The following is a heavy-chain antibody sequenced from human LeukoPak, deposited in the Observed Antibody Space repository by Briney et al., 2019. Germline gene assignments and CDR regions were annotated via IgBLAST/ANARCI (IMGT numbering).Heavy chain of an antibody. V-gene: IGHV4-59*08. CDR3: ARHDSRGGGYDY. D-gene: IGHD1-26*01. CDR2: VRSGESA. J-gene: IGHJ4*01. Sequence: SETLSLTCSVSGGSISNYHWSWIRQPPGKELEWIGYVRSGESAMYNPSLESRVTVSLDTSYNEFSLRLRFVTAADTAVYYCARHDSRGGGYDYWGHGTLVTVSS. CDR1: GGSISNYH.